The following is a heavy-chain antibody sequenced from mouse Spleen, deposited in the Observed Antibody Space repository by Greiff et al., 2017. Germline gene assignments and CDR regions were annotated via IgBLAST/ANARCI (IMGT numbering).Heavy chain of an antibody. D-gene: IGHD2-3*01. CDR1: GFNIKDDY. Sequence: EVQLKESGAELVRPGASVKLSCTASGFNIKDDYMHWVKQRPEQGLEWIGWIDPENGDTEYASKFQGKATITADTSSNTAYLQLSSLTSEDTAVYYCTTADDGYAWFAYWGQGTLVTVSA. CDR3: TTADDGYAWFAY. J-gene: IGHJ3*01. V-gene: IGHV14-4*01. CDR2: IDPENGDT.